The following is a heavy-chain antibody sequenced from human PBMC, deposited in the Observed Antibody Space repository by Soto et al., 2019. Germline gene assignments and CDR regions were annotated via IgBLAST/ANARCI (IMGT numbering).Heavy chain of an antibody. CDR2: LIPLLNTP. D-gene: IGHD6-6*01. CDR3: ARESSSPNYYYYGMDV. J-gene: IGHJ6*02. V-gene: IGHV1-69*01. Sequence: QVQLVQSGAEVKKPGSSVTVSCRASGGTFSSYAVSWVRQAPGQGLEWMGVLIPLLNTPKYVQKFQGRVTITADDSATTAYMELSSLRSEDTAVYYCARESSSPNYYYYGMDVWGQGTTVTVSS. CDR1: GGTFSSYA.